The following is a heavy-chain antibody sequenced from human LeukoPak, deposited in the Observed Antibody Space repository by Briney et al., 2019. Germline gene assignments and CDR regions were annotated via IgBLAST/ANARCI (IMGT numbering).Heavy chain of an antibody. D-gene: IGHD3-16*01. J-gene: IGHJ1*01. CDR3: GRAFPPLRTSSAGDL. CDR1: GFSFSDYD. Sequence: GGSLRLSCSASGFSFSDYDMNWVRQAPGKGLEWVSAISGRSNGESVKGRFTISRDNAKNSLYLQLDRLGVEDTAVYYCGRAFPPLRTSSAGDLWGQGTLVTVSS. CDR2: ISGRS. V-gene: IGHV3-69-1*02.